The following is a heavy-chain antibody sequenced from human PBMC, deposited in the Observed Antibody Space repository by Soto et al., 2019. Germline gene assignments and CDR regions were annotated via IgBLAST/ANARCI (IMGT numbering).Heavy chain of an antibody. D-gene: IGHD6-25*01. V-gene: IGHV5-51*01. J-gene: IGHJ4*02. CDR2: IYPDSDT. CDR1: GYIFTSYR. Sequence: GESLRISCKVSGYIFTSYRINWVRQMPGKSLEWMGNIYPDSDTRYNPSFEGQITISADKSINTAYLQWSSLKASDTAVYYCARRGDRGSFMEYCGQGSLVTVSS. CDR3: ARRGDRGSFMEY.